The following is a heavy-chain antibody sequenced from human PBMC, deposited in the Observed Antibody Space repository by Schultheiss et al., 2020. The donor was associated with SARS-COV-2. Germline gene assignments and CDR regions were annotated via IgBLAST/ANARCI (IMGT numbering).Heavy chain of an antibody. CDR3: AKSGYSYAWGY. CDR2: ISYDGSNK. D-gene: IGHD5-18*01. V-gene: IGHV3-30-3*02. Sequence: GGSLRLSCAASGFTFSSYAMHWVRQAPGKGLEWVAVISYDGSNKYYADSVKGRFTISRDNSKNTVYLQMNSLRAEDTAVYYCAKSGYSYAWGYWGLGTLVTVSS. CDR1: GFTFSSYA. J-gene: IGHJ4*02.